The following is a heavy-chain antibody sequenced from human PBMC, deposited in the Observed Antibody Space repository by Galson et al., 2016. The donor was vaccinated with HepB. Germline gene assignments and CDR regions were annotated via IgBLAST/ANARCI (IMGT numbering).Heavy chain of an antibody. D-gene: IGHD4-11*01. V-gene: IGHV5-51*01. CDR1: GYTFTKYW. Sequence: QSGAEVKKPGESLKISCKGFGYTFTKYWIGWVRQMPGKGLEWMGAIFPGDSDMRYSPSFQGQGTFSVDKSIDTAYMEWDSLKASDSAKYYCATQSNGANFDYWGQGTLVTVSS. CDR3: ATQSNGANFDY. J-gene: IGHJ4*02. CDR2: IFPGDSDM.